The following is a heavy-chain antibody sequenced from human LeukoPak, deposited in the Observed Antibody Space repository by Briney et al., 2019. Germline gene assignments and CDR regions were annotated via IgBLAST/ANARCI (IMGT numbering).Heavy chain of an antibody. CDR1: GFTFGSRW. D-gene: IGHD2-8*01. Sequence: GGSLRLSCAVSGFTFGSRWMHWVRQAPGKGLVWVALMKDDGSTTNYADSVKGRFTASRDDAKNTVYLQMSSLRAEVTAVYYCHPLAYVTNWGQGTLVTVSS. CDR2: MKDDGSTT. V-gene: IGHV3-74*01. CDR3: HPLAYVTN. J-gene: IGHJ4*02.